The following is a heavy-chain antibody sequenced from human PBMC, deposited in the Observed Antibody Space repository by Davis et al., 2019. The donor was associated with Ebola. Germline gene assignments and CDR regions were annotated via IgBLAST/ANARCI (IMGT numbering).Heavy chain of an antibody. J-gene: IGHJ5*02. CDR1: GGSISSYY. Sequence: SETLSLTCTVSGGSISSYYWSWIRQPPGKGLEWIGYIYYSGSTNYNPSLKSRVTISVDTSKNQFSLKLSSVTAADTAVYYCARVLNTVTTHWFDPWGQGTLVTVSS. CDR2: IYYSGST. V-gene: IGHV4-59*01. D-gene: IGHD4-17*01. CDR3: ARVLNTVTTHWFDP.